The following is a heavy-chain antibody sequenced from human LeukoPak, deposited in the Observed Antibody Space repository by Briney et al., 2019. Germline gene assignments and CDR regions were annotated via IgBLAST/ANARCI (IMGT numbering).Heavy chain of an antibody. J-gene: IGHJ4*02. D-gene: IGHD5-24*01. CDR1: GFTFSRHA. Sequence: GGSLRLSCAASGFTFSRHAMSWVRQAPGKGLEWVSTTGLNSVNALCAESVQGRFSISRDNSKNTLDLQMDNLRVDDTAVYYCAKGDDIGKHPTRAYYFDTWGQGTLVTVSS. CDR2: TGLNSVNA. V-gene: IGHV3-23*01. CDR3: AKGDDIGKHPTRAYYFDT.